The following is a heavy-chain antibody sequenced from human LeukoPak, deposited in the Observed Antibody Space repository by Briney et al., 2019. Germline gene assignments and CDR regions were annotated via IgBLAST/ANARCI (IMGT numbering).Heavy chain of an antibody. CDR1: GYTFISYD. Sequence: WASVKVSCKASGYTFISYDINWVRQATGQGLERMGWMNPKSGNTGYAQKFQGRVIMTRNTSISTAYMELSSLRSVDTAIYYCARATRGVLAGVSSSGHSGQRGYYYDMDVWGQGTTVTVSS. CDR2: MNPKSGNT. D-gene: IGHD6-6*01. CDR3: ARATRGVLAGVSSSGHSGQRGYYYDMDV. V-gene: IGHV1-8*01. J-gene: IGHJ6*02.